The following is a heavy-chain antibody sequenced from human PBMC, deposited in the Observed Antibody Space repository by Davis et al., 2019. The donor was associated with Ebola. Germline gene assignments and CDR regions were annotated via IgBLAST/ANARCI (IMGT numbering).Heavy chain of an antibody. D-gene: IGHD3-3*01. V-gene: IGHV3-7*03. CDR2: IKQDGSEK. CDR3: ARARGDYDFWSGYYYYYYYGMDV. Sequence: GESLKISCAASGFSFDAYDLSWVRQVPGKGLEWVANIKQDGSEKYYVDSVKGRFTISRDNAKNSLYLQMNSLRAEDTAVYYCARARGDYDFWSGYYYYYYYGMDVWGQGTTVTVSS. J-gene: IGHJ6*02. CDR1: GFSFDAYD.